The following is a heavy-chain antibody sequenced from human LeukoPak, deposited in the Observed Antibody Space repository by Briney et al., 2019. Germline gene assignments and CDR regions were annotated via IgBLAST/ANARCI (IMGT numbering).Heavy chain of an antibody. CDR2: IYYSGST. J-gene: IGHJ4*02. CDR1: GGSISSSSYY. V-gene: IGHV4-39*07. D-gene: IGHD2-15*01. Sequence: SETLSLTCTVSGGSISSSSYYWGWIRQPPEKGLEWIGSIYYSGSTYYNPSLKSRVTIFVDTSKNQFSLNLRSVTAADTAVYFCAGGGGRGDYWGQGTLVTVSS. CDR3: AGGGGRGDY.